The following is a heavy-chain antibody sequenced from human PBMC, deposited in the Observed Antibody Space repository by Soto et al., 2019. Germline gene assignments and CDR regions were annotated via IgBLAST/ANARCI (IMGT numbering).Heavy chain of an antibody. J-gene: IGHJ6*02. CDR3: ARSKGDIVVVPAASYGMDV. D-gene: IGHD2-2*01. CDR1: GGTFSSYA. Sequence: AASVKVSCKASGGTFSSYAISWVRQAPGQGLEWMGGIIPIFGTANYAQKFQGRVTITADKSTSTAYMELSSLRSEDTAVYYCARSKGDIVVVPAASYGMDVWGQGTTVTVSS. CDR2: IIPIFGTA. V-gene: IGHV1-69*06.